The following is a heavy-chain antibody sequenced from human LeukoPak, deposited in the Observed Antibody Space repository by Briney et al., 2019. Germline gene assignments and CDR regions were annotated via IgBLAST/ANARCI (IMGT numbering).Heavy chain of an antibody. V-gene: IGHV3-20*04. D-gene: IGHD3-10*01. CDR3: AREADYGSGTGAFDI. J-gene: IGHJ3*02. CDR1: GFTFDDYG. CDR2: INWNGGST. Sequence: PGGSLRLACAASGFTFDDYGMSWVRQAPGKGLEWVSGINWNGGSTGYADSVKGRFTISRDNAKNSLYLQMNSLRAEDTALYYCAREADYGSGTGAFDIWGQGTMVTVSS.